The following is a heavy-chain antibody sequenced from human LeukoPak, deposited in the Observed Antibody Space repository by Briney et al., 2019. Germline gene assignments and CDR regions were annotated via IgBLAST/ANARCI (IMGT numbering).Heavy chain of an antibody. J-gene: IGHJ4*02. Sequence: SETLSLTCTVSGGSITPDSWSWIRQPAGKGLEWIGRIFPSGSTNYNPSLKSRVSMSVVTSKNQFSLKVRSVTAADTAVYYCARDNLLEWSFDYWGQGTLVTVSS. CDR3: ARDNLLEWSFDY. CDR1: GGSITPDS. CDR2: IFPSGST. D-gene: IGHD3-3*01. V-gene: IGHV4-4*07.